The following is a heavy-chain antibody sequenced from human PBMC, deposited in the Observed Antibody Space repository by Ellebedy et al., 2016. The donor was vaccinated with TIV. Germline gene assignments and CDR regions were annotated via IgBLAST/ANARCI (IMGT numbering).Heavy chain of an antibody. CDR1: GFTFSTYT. J-gene: IGHJ4*02. V-gene: IGHV3-21*06. Sequence: GESLKISCAGSGFTFSTYTINWVRQAPGKGLEWVSSISSSATYMYYADSVKGRFTISRDDARNSVWLQMDSLRVEDTAVYYCARGSSPRGDYWGQGALVTVSA. CDR3: ARGSSPRGDY. D-gene: IGHD2-2*01. CDR2: ISSSATYM.